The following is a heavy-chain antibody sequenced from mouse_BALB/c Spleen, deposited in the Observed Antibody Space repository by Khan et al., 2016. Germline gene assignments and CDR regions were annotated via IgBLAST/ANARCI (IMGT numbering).Heavy chain of an antibody. V-gene: IGHV4-1*02. CDR3: VSPLTTGVAY. J-gene: IGHJ3*01. CDR2: INPDSSTI. Sequence: EVKLLESGGGLVQPGGSLKLSCVVSGFDFSRYWMSWVRQAPGKGLEWIGEINPDSSTINYTPSLKDKFIFSRDNAKSTLYLQLNKVRSEDSALYCCVSPLTTGVAYWGQGTLVTVSA. D-gene: IGHD1-1*01. CDR1: GFDFSRYW.